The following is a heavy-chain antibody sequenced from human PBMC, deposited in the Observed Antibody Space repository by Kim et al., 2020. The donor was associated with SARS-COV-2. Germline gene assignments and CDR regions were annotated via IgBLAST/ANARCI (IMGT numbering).Heavy chain of an antibody. V-gene: IGHV3-30*04. CDR1: GFTFSSYA. CDR3: ARDRDSSGWYDY. D-gene: IGHD6-19*01. Sequence: GGSLRLSCAASGFTFSSYAMHWVRQAPGKGLEWVAVISYDGSNKYYADSVKGRFTISRDNSKNTLYLQMNSLRAEDTAVYYCARDRDSSGWYDYWGQGTLVTVSS. J-gene: IGHJ4*02. CDR2: ISYDGSNK.